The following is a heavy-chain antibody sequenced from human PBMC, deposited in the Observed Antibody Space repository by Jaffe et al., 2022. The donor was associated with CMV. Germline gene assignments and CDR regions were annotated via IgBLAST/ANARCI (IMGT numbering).Heavy chain of an antibody. CDR3: ARESWSGSYYRFFDY. CDR2: ISSSGSTI. Sequence: EVQLVESGGGLVQPGGSLRLSCAASGFTFSSYEMNWVRQAPGKGLEWVSYISSSGSTIYYADSVKGRFTISRDNAKNSLYLQMNSLRAEDTAVYYCARESWSGSYYRFFDYWGQGTLVTVSS. CDR1: GFTFSSYE. D-gene: IGHD1-26*01. V-gene: IGHV3-48*03. J-gene: IGHJ4*02.